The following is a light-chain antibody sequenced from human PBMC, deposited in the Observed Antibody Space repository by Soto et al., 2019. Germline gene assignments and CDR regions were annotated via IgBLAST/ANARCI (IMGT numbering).Light chain of an antibody. CDR1: QSVGRT. J-gene: IGKJ3*01. CDR3: QHYGGSFI. Sequence: EIVLTQSPGTLSLSPGERATLSCRASQSVGRTLAWFQQKPGQAPRLLIYGASNRATGIPARFSGSGSGTDFTLSISGLEPEDFAVYYCQHYGGSFIFGPGTKVDIK. V-gene: IGKV3-20*01. CDR2: GAS.